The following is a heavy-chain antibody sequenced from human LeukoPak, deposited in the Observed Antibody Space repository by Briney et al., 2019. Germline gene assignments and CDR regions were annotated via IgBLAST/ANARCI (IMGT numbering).Heavy chain of an antibody. Sequence: PSETLSLTCTVSGGSISSGHNSWSWIRQHPGKGLEWIGYIYYSGSTYYNPSLKSRLTISVDTSKNQFSLKLSSVTAADTAVYYCARGGLRWFPHWGQGTLVTVSS. CDR1: GGSISSGHNS. J-gene: IGHJ5*02. CDR3: ARGGLRWFPH. CDR2: IYYSGST. V-gene: IGHV4-31*03.